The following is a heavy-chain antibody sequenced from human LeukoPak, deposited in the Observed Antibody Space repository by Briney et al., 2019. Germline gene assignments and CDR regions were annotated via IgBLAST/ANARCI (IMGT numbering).Heavy chain of an antibody. Sequence: SETLSLTCAVYGGSFSDYYWNCIRQPPGKGLEWIGEINHSGSTNYNPSLKSRATISVDTSKNQFSLKLSSVTAADTAVYYCASAPRIFGVALDYWGQGTLVTVSS. CDR2: INHSGST. CDR3: ASAPRIFGVALDY. J-gene: IGHJ4*02. CDR1: GGSFSDYY. V-gene: IGHV4-34*01. D-gene: IGHD3-3*02.